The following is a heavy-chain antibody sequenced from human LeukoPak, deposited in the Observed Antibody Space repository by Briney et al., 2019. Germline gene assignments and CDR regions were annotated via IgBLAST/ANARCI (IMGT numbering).Heavy chain of an antibody. Sequence: SETLSLTCTVSGESISGFYWNWIRQPPGKGLEWIGYIYYSGSTYYNPSLKSRVTISVDTSKNQFSLKLSSVTAADTAVYYCASVGYYDSSGYAFDYWGQGTLVTVSS. CDR1: GESISGFY. V-gene: IGHV4-59*12. D-gene: IGHD3-22*01. CDR2: IYYSGST. CDR3: ASVGYYDSSGYAFDY. J-gene: IGHJ4*02.